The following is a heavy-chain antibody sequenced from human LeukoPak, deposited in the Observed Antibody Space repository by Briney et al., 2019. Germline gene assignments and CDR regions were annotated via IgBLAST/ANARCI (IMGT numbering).Heavy chain of an antibody. CDR2: ISASGSST. CDR1: GFTFTSYA. D-gene: IGHD3-3*01. V-gene: IGHV3-23*01. CDR3: AKGAQYDFWTGYTLEYFDV. J-gene: IGHJ4*02. Sequence: GGSLRLSCAASGFTFTSYAMNWVRQAPGKGLEWVSFISASGSSTHYADSVKGRFTISRDNSNNTLYLQINSLRAEDTAAYYCAKGAQYDFWTGYTLEYFDVWGKGTLVTVSS.